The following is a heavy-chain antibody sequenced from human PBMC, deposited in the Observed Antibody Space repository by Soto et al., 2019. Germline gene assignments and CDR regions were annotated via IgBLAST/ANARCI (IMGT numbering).Heavy chain of an antibody. V-gene: IGHV4-38-2*01. J-gene: IGHJ5*02. CDR2: IFHSGST. D-gene: IGHD1-26*01. CDR3: GRVGLGLDNWLDP. Sequence: SETLSLTCGVSGFSISIGHYWVCVRQPPGKGLEWIWSIFHSGSTYYNPSLKSRVTMSVDTSRNHFSLKLSSVTAADTAIYYCGRVGLGLDNWLDPWGQGTLVTVSS. CDR1: GFSISIGHY.